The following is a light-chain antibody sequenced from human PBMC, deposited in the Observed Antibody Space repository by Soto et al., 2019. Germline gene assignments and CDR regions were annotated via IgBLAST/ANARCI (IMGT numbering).Light chain of an antibody. V-gene: IGKV3-15*01. CDR2: GAS. CDR1: QSVSSN. J-gene: IGKJ1*01. CDR3: QQYNNWPPWT. Sequence: EIVMTQSPATLSVSPGERATLSCRASQSVSSNLAWYQQNPGQAPRLLIYGASTRATGIPARFSGSGSGTEFTLTISSLQSEDFAVYYCQQYNNWPPWTCGQGTKVDIK.